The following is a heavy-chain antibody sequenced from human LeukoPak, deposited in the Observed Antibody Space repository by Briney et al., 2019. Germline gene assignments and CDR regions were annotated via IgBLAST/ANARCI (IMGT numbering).Heavy chain of an antibody. CDR2: INPNSGGT. CDR1: GYTFTGYY. D-gene: IGHD5-12*01. Sequence: PGGSLRLSCAASGYTFTGYYMHWVRQAPGQGLEWMGRINPNSGGTNYAQKFQGRVTMTRDTSISTAYMELSRLRSDDTAVYYCATGGSSGYDFDYWGQGTLVTVSS. V-gene: IGHV1-2*06. CDR3: ATGGSSGYDFDY. J-gene: IGHJ4*02.